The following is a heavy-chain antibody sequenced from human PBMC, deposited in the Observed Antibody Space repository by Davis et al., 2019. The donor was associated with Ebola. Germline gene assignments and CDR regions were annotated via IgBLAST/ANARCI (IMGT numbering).Heavy chain of an antibody. CDR3: ARIVGATYFDY. D-gene: IGHD1-26*01. Sequence: SETLSLTCTVSGGSISSYYWSWIRQPPGKGLEWIGEINHSGSTNYNPSLKSRVTISVDTSKKQFSLKLSSVTAADTAVYYCARIVGATYFDYWGQGTLVTVSS. CDR2: INHSGST. CDR1: GGSISSYY. V-gene: IGHV4-34*01. J-gene: IGHJ4*02.